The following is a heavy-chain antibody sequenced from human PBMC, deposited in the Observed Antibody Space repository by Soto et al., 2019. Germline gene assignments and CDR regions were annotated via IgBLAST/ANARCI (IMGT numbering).Heavy chain of an antibody. CDR1: GASVSHGY. Sequence: QMHLQASGPGLVKPSETLSLTCNVSGASVSHGYWSWIRQPPGKGLEWIGFMYFGGSFNYNPSLTTRATVSVETSKNQSSMKLTSVTASDTAVYYCARSYYDSTGFAVDPWGQGTLVTVSS. D-gene: IGHD3-22*01. CDR3: ARSYYDSTGFAVDP. V-gene: IGHV4-59*02. CDR2: MYFGGSF. J-gene: IGHJ5*02.